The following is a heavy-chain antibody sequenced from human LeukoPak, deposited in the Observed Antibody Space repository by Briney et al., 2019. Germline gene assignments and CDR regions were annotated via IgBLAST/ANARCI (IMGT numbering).Heavy chain of an antibody. CDR1: GGSISSYY. CDR2: INHSGTT. CDR3: ARNLVGHYYYAMDV. D-gene: IGHD2-15*01. J-gene: IGHJ6*02. Sequence: SETLSLTCTVSGGSISSYYWSWIRQPPGKGLEWLGEINHSGTTNYNPSLKSRVTISIDTSKNQLSLKLSSVTAADTAVYYCARNLVGHYYYAMDVWGQGTTVTVSS. V-gene: IGHV4-34*01.